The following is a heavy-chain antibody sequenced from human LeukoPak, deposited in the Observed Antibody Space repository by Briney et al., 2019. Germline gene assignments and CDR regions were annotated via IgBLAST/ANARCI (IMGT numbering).Heavy chain of an antibody. J-gene: IGHJ4*02. CDR1: GASISSGGYS. D-gene: IGHD3-3*01. CDR3: ARTITIFGALGYFDY. Sequence: SQTLSITCTVSGASISSGGYSWSWVRHHPGKGLEWIGCIYYTGSTYYNPSLERRVTISVATSKNQFSLKVSSVTAADTAVYFCARTITIFGALGYFDYWGQGTLVAVSS. CDR2: IYYTGST. V-gene: IGHV4-31*03.